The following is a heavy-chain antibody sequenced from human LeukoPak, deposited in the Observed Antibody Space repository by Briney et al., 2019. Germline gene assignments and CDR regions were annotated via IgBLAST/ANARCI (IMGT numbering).Heavy chain of an antibody. J-gene: IGHJ4*01. Sequence: GASVKVSCKVPGGTFNTYGITWVRQAPGQGLGWMGRIIPVLEMATYAQKYEGRVKITADKSTTTIYLFLSSLTSDDTAVYYCARGRNYFDYWGQGSLVTVSS. CDR1: GGTFNTYG. CDR3: ARGRNYFDY. V-gene: IGHV1-69*04. CDR2: IIPVLEMA.